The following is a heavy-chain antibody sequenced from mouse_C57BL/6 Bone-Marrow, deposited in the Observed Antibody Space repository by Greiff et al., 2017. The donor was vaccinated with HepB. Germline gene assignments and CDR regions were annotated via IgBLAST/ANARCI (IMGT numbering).Heavy chain of an antibody. Sequence: EVKLVESGGGLVQPGGSLKLSCAASGFTFSDYGMAWVRQAPRKGPEWVAFISNLAYSIYYADTVTGRFTISRENAKNTLYLEMSSLRSEDTAMYYCARQRLTGTRGGFAYWGQGTLVTVSA. J-gene: IGHJ3*01. CDR2: ISNLAYSI. V-gene: IGHV5-15*01. D-gene: IGHD4-1*01. CDR1: GFTFSDYG. CDR3: ARQRLTGTRGGFAY.